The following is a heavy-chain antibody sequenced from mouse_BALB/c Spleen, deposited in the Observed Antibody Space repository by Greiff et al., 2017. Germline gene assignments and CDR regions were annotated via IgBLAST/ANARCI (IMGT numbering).Heavy chain of an antibody. V-gene: IGHV5-6-4*01. CDR3: TRGAQLGDFAY. J-gene: IGHJ3*01. CDR1: GFTFSSYT. CDR2: ISSGGSYT. Sequence: EVQVVESGGGLVKPGGSLKLSCAASGFTFSSYTMSWVRQTPEKRLEWVATISSGGSYTYYPDSVKGRFTISRDNAKNTLYLQMSSLTSEDTAMYYCTRGAQLGDFAYWGQGTLVTVSA. D-gene: IGHD3-1*01.